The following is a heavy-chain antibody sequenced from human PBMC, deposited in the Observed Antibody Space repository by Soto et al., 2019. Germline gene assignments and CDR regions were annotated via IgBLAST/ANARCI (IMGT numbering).Heavy chain of an antibody. J-gene: IGHJ3*02. V-gene: IGHV5-51*01. CDR1: GYSFTSYW. CDR3: ARRLYYYDSSGYYPIDAFDI. CDR2: IYPGDSDT. D-gene: IGHD3-22*01. Sequence: GEALKISCKGSGYSFTSYWIGWVRQMPGKGLEWMGIIYPGDSDTRYSPSFQGPVTISADKSISTAYLQWSSLKASDTAMYYCARRLYYYDSSGYYPIDAFDIWGQGTMVTVAS.